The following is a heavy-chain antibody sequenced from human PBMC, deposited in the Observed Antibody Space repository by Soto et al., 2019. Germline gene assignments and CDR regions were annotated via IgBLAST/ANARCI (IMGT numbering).Heavy chain of an antibody. Sequence: GSVKVSCKASGYSFTSYGVNWVRQAPGEGLERMGWVNAYNGNTNYARNSQGRDNRTAYSSTSTAYMKVRSIRSDSWAVYYPETGAAAIAANVIWGQGTLVTVSS. D-gene: IGHD6-25*01. CDR1: GYSFTSYG. V-gene: IGHV1-18*01. CDR2: VNAYNGNT. J-gene: IGHJ4*02. CDR3: ETGAAAIAANVI.